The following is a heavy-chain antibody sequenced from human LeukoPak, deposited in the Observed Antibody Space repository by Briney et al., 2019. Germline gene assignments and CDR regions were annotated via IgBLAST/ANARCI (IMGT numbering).Heavy chain of an antibody. CDR1: GFTFSNYA. V-gene: IGHV3-23*01. CDR2: ISDSAVGT. Sequence: GGSLRLSCAASGFTFSNYAMSWVRQAPGKGLEWVSIISDSAVGTYYADSVKGRFTISRDNSKNTLYLQMNSLRAEDTAVYYCAKDLPWNYYDSSGYPVFDYWGQGTLVTVSS. D-gene: IGHD3-22*01. J-gene: IGHJ4*02. CDR3: AKDLPWNYYDSSGYPVFDY.